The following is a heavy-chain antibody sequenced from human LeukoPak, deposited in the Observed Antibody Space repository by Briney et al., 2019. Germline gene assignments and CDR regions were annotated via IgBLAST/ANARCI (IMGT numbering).Heavy chain of an antibody. D-gene: IGHD3-10*01. Sequence: GGSLRLSCAASGFTFSTYSMNWVRQAPGKGLEWVSYISSSSGTIYYADSVKSRFTISRDNAKNSLYLQVNSLRAEDTAVYYCARGGYYFDYWGQGTLVTVSS. CDR1: GFTFSTYS. CDR2: ISSSSGTI. J-gene: IGHJ4*02. V-gene: IGHV3-48*04. CDR3: ARGGYYFDY.